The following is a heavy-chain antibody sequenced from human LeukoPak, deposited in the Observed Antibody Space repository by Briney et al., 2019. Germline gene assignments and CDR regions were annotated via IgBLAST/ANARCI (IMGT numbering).Heavy chain of an antibody. CDR1: GGSISSSSYY. CDR2: IYYSGST. CDR3: ARGRLRDSSGWEIQKLYYFDY. J-gene: IGHJ4*02. Sequence: SETLSLTCTVSGGSISSSSYYWGWIRQPPGKGLEWIGSIYYSGSTYYNPSLKSRVTISVDTSKNQFSLKLSSVTAADTAVYYCARGRLRDSSGWEIQKLYYFDYWGQGTLVTVSS. D-gene: IGHD3-22*01. V-gene: IGHV4-39*07.